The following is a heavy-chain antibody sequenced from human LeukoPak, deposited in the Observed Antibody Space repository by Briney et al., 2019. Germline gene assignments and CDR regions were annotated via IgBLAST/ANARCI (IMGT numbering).Heavy chain of an antibody. J-gene: IGHJ5*02. D-gene: IGHD2-8*01. CDR2: ISSSSNYI. CDR1: GFTFSSST. CDR3: VRIPNGAGFSNWLDP. V-gene: IGHV3-21*01. Sequence: GGSLRLSCAASGFTFSSSTMNWVRRAPGKGLEWVSSISSSSNYIYYADSVKGRFTISRDNAKNSLYLQMNGLRAEDTAVYYCVRIPNGAGFSNWLDPWGQGTLVTVSS.